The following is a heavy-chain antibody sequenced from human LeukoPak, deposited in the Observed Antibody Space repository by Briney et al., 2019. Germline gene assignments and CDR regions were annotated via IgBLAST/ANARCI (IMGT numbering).Heavy chain of an antibody. V-gene: IGHV1-2*02. CDR1: GYTFTGYY. D-gene: IGHD3-10*01. CDR2: INPNSGGA. J-gene: IGHJ4*02. CDR3: ARDREGSGSYYKDDNY. Sequence: ASVKVSCKASGYTFTGYYMHWVRQAPGQGLEWMGWINPNSGGANYAQKFQGRVTMTRDTSISTAYMELSRLGSDDTAVYYCARDREGSGSYYKDDNYWGQGTLVTVSS.